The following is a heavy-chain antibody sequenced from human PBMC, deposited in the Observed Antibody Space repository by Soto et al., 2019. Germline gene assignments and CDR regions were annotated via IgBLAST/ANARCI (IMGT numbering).Heavy chain of an antibody. CDR3: ATFSLTRGYSGYDPNWFDP. D-gene: IGHD5-12*01. J-gene: IGHJ5*02. Sequence: GASVKVSCKVSGYTLTELSMHWVRQAPGKGLEWMGGFDPEDGETIYAQKFQGRVTMTEDTSTDTAYMELSSLRSEDTAVYYCATFSLTRGYSGYDPNWFDPWGQGTLVTSPQ. CDR1: GYTLTELS. V-gene: IGHV1-24*01. CDR2: FDPEDGET.